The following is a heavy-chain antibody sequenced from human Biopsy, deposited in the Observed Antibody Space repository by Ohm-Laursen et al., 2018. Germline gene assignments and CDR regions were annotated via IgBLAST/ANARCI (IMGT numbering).Heavy chain of an antibody. J-gene: IGHJ4*02. CDR2: IYPNSGDT. CDR1: GDAFLGYY. Sequence: ASVKVSCKAFGDAFLGYYLHWVRQAPGQGLEWMGSIYPNSGDTDFAQKFQGRVSMTRDTSISTAYMEVSSLRSDDTAVYYCAIDGNDFLTDYLKIDQWGQGTLVTVSS. D-gene: IGHD3-9*01. CDR3: AIDGNDFLTDYLKIDQ. V-gene: IGHV1-2*02.